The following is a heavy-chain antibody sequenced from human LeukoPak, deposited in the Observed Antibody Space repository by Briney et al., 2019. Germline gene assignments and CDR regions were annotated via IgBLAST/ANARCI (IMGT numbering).Heavy chain of an antibody. CDR3: ARDRGGSYFP. D-gene: IGHD1-26*01. CDR2: ISSSSSYI. V-gene: IGHV3-21*01. Sequence: PGGSLRLSCAASGFTFSSYSMNWVRQAPGKGLEWVSSISSSSSYIYYADSVKGGFTISRDNAKNSLYLQMNSLRAEDTAVYYCARDRGGSYFPWGQGTLVTVSS. CDR1: GFTFSSYS. J-gene: IGHJ5*02.